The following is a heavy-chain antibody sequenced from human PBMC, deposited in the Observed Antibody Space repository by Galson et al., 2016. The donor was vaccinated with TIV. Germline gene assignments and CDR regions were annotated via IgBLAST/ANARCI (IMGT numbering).Heavy chain of an antibody. CDR2: ISAGGGRT. CDR3: AKMDSSGFDYVRRFDF. CDR1: GFTFSSFA. V-gene: IGHV3-23*01. J-gene: IGHJ4*02. D-gene: IGHD3-22*01. Sequence: SLRLSCAASGFTFSSFAVSWVRQDPGKGLEWVSAISAGGGRTNYADSVKARFTISRDNPKNTLYLQMSSLRAEDTAVYFCAKMDSSGFDYVRRFDFWGQGTLATVSS.